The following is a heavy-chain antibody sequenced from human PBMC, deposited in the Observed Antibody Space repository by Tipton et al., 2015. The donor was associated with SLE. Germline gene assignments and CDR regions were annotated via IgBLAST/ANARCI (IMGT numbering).Heavy chain of an antibody. CDR2: INPNSGVA. D-gene: IGHD2-21*01. J-gene: IGHJ4*02. Sequence: QLVQSGGEVKEPGASVRVSCRASGYNFIVNNIHWVRQAPGQGLEWMGRINPNSGVANLAQKFQRRVTMTRDRSISTVYMDLTNLRSDDPAVYYRARVAGRHRGFFDFWGQGTLVTVSS. CDR3: ARVAGRHRGFFDF. V-gene: IGHV1-2*06. CDR1: GYNFIVNN.